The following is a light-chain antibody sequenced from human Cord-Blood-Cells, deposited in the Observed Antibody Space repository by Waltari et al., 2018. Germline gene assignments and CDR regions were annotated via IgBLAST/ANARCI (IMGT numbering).Light chain of an antibody. CDR2: GAS. V-gene: IGKV3-20*01. CDR3: QQYGSSPFT. J-gene: IGKJ3*01. CDR1: QSVSSSY. Sequence: EIVLTQSPGTLSLSPGERATLSCRASQSVSSSYLAWYQQKPGTAPRLLIYGASSRATGIPDRFSGSGSGTDFTLTISRLEPEDFAVYYCQQYGSSPFTFGPGTKVDIK.